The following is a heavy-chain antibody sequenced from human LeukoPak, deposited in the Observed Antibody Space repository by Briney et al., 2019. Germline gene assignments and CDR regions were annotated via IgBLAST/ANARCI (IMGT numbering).Heavy chain of an antibody. J-gene: IGHJ6*02. CDR1: GGTFSSYA. Sequence: AASVKVSCKASGGTFSSYAISWVRQAPGQGLEWMGGIIPIFGTANYAQKFQGRVTITADESTSTAYMELSSLRSEDTAVYYCARDRGYSSSWFTAVWYYYYGMDVWGQGTTVTVSS. CDR2: IIPIFGTA. CDR3: ARDRGYSSSWFTAVWYYYYGMDV. D-gene: IGHD6-13*01. V-gene: IGHV1-69*13.